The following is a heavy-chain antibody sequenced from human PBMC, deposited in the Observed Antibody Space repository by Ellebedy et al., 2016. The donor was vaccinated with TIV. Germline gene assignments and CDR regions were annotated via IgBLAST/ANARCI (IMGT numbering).Heavy chain of an antibody. V-gene: IGHV3-23*01. D-gene: IGHD2-8*02. J-gene: IGHJ3*02. CDR2: IGISAYST. Sequence: PGGSLRLSCAASGFNFGGHAMKWVRQAPGKGLDWVSSIGISAYSTHYADSVKGRFTISRDNSRNTLYLQMNSVRGEDTAVYFCAKELRYSAGWGGALDIWGHGAMVTVSS. CDR1: GFNFGGHA. CDR3: AKELRYSAGWGGALDI.